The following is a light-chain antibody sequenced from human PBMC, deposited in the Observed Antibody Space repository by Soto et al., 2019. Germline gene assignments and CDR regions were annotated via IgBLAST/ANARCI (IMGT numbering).Light chain of an antibody. J-gene: IGLJ1*01. CDR2: EVS. CDR3: SSYTSSSTPHYV. CDR1: SSDVGGYNY. Sequence: QSVLTQPASVSGSPGQSITISCTGTSSDVGGYNYVSWYQQHPGKAPKLMIYEVSNRPSGVSNRFSGSKSGNTASLTISGLQVEDEADYYCSSYTSSSTPHYVFGTGTKVTVL. V-gene: IGLV2-14*01.